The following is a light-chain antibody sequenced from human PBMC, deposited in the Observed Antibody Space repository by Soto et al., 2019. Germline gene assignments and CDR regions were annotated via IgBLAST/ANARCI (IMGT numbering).Light chain of an antibody. CDR1: QSVSSSY. Sequence: EIVLTQSPGTLSLSPGERATLSCRASQSVSSSYLAWYQQKPGQAPRLLIYGASSRATGIPDRFSGSGSGTDFPLTISRLEHKDFAVYYCQQYGSSPTFGGGTKVEIK. J-gene: IGKJ4*01. CDR3: QQYGSSPT. CDR2: GAS. V-gene: IGKV3-20*01.